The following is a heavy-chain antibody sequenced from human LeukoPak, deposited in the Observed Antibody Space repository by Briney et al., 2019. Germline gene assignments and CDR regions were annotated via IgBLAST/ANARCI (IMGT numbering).Heavy chain of an antibody. CDR3: TYSGSNYPDY. D-gene: IGHD1-26*01. CDR2: INHSGST. J-gene: IGHJ4*02. Sequence: SETLSLTCAVYGGSFSGYYWSWIRQSPGKGLEWIGEINHSGSTNYNPSLKSRVIISVDTSKNQFSLKLGSVTAADTAVYYCTYSGSNYPDYWGQGTLVTVSS. V-gene: IGHV4-34*01. CDR1: GGSFSGYY.